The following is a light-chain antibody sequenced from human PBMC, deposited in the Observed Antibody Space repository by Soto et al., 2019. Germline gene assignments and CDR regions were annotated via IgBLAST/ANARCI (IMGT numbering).Light chain of an antibody. CDR2: EVT. Sequence: QSALTQPASVSGSPGQSITISCTGTSSDVGSDNLVSWYQQHPGKAPKLMIYEVTKRPSGVPDRFSGSKSGNTASLTVSGLLAEDEADYYCSSHAGIINVVFGGGTKLTV. V-gene: IGLV2-14*02. J-gene: IGLJ3*02. CDR3: SSHAGIINVV. CDR1: SSDVGSDNL.